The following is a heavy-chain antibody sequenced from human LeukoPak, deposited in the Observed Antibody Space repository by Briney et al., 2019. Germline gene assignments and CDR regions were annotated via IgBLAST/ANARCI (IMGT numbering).Heavy chain of an antibody. Sequence: GGSLRLSCAASGFTFSSYGMHWVRQAPGKGLEWVAVISYDGSNKYYADSVKGRFTISRDNSKNTLYLQMNSLRAEDTAVYYCARDTVVGAGIFDYWGQGTLVTVSS. J-gene: IGHJ4*02. CDR2: ISYDGSNK. CDR3: ARDTVVGAGIFDY. V-gene: IGHV3-30*03. CDR1: GFTFSSYG. D-gene: IGHD1-26*01.